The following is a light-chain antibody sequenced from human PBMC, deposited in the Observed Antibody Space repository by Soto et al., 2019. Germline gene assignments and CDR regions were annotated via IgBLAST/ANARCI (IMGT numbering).Light chain of an antibody. CDR1: QSVSTY. V-gene: IGKV3-11*01. J-gene: IGKJ1*01. CDR3: QQNSNWQGT. CDR2: AAS. Sequence: EIVLTQSPATLSLSPGDRATLSCRASQSVSTYVNWFQQKPGQPPRLLIYAASNRVTGIPARFSGSGSGTDFTLTISSLEPEDSAVYYCQQNSNWQGTFGQGTKVEIK.